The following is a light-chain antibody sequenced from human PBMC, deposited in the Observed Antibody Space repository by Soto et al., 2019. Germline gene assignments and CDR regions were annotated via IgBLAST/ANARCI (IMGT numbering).Light chain of an antibody. CDR3: QHYGKTPRT. CDR1: QSVSSSY. J-gene: IGKJ2*01. Sequence: EIVLTQSPGTLSLSPGERAILSCRASQSVSSSYLAWYQQKPGQAPRLLIYGTSNRASGIPNRFSGSGSGTDFTLTISRLEPEDFALYYCQHYGKTPRTFGRGTKLEIK. V-gene: IGKV3-20*01. CDR2: GTS.